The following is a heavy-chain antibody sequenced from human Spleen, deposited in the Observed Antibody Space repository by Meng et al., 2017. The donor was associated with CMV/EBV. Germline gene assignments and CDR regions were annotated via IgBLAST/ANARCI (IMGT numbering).Heavy chain of an antibody. V-gene: IGHV3-74*01. CDR1: GFTLSNTW. CDR2: ITADGTIT. J-gene: IGHJ4*02. CDR3: ARDATLPDY. Sequence: GESLKISCAASGFTLSNTWMTWGRQGPGEGLVWVSRITADGTITSYADSVKGRFTISRDNAKNTLYLQMDSLRAEDTAVYYCARDATLPDYWGQGTLVTVSS. D-gene: IGHD2-15*01.